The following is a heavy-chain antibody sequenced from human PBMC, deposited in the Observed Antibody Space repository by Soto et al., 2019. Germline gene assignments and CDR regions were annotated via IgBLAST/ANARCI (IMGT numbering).Heavy chain of an antibody. CDR2: IGGTDGDSDGVP. D-gene: IGHD7-27*01. CDR1: GFILNNYA. V-gene: IGHV3-23*01. CDR3: VKGGRKWGAFEF. J-gene: IGHJ3*01. Sequence: VQLLESGGDLVQPGGSLRLSCVASGFILNNYAMGWVRQAPGKGLEWVATIGGTDGDSDGVPWYEDSVKGRFTISRVSPANILFLHMDNLRAEDSALYYCVKGGRKWGAFEFCGQGTTVVVSS.